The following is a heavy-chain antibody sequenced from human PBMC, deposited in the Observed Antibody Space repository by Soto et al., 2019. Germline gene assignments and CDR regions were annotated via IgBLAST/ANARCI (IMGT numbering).Heavy chain of an antibody. CDR1: GFTFSSYS. J-gene: IGHJ6*02. CDR2: ISSSSSYI. Sequence: EVQLVESGGGLVKPGGSLRLSCAASGFTFSSYSMNWVRQAPGKGLEWVSSISSSSSYIYYADSVKGRFTISRDNAKNSLYLQMNSLRAEDTAVYYCARGIAARGYYYGMDVWGQGTTVTVSS. D-gene: IGHD6-6*01. V-gene: IGHV3-21*01. CDR3: ARGIAARGYYYGMDV.